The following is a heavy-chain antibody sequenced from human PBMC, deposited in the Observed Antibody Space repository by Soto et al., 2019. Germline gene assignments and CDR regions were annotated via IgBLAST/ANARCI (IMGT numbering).Heavy chain of an antibody. Sequence: SGPTLVNPTQTLTLTCTFSGFSFTTSEMRVGWIRQPPGKALEWLARIDWDDDKFYSTSLKTRLTISKDTSENQVVLTMTNMDPVDTATYYCARTAGYYRGRHFDFWGQGTLVTVS. J-gene: IGHJ4*02. CDR1: GFSFTTSEMR. V-gene: IGHV2-70*04. CDR2: IDWDDDK. CDR3: ARTAGYYRGRHFDF. D-gene: IGHD3-10*01.